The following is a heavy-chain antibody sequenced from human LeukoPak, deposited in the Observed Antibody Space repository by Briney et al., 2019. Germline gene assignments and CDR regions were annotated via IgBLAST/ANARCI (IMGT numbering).Heavy chain of an antibody. CDR3: AKVPPGAFHI. CDR1: GFTFSSYD. V-gene: IGHV3-30*02. CDR2: IRYAGNNK. Sequence: GGSLRLSCAASGFTFSSYDMLWVRQAPGKGLELVAFIRYAGNNKYHADSVKGRFTISRDNSKDTLYLQMNSLRAEDTAVYYCAKVPPGAFHIWGQGTMVTVSS. J-gene: IGHJ3*02.